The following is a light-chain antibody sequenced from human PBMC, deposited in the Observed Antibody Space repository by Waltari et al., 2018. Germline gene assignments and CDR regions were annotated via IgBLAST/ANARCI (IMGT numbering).Light chain of an antibody. CDR3: QEYESLPVT. Sequence: DIQMTQSPSSLSASVGDRVTITCRASQSVKNNLAWYQQEPGKAPKVLIHKASRLESGGPSRFSGSGYGTEFTLTISRLQPDDFATYYCQEYESLPVTFGGGTKVEI. CDR1: QSVKNN. CDR2: KAS. V-gene: IGKV1-5*03. J-gene: IGKJ4*01.